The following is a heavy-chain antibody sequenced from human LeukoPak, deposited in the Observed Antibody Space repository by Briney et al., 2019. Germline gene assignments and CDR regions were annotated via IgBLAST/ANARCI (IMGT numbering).Heavy chain of an antibody. D-gene: IGHD1-1*01. CDR2: IDPHGSET. Sequence: GGSLRLSCAASGFSFSNYWMSWVRQAPGKGLEWVANIDPHGSETQYVGSVKGRFTTSRDNAKNSLYVQMNGLRAEDTAIYYCARIWYFGDNNWRYFDYWGQGTLVTVAS. CDR3: ARIWYFGDNNWRYFDY. V-gene: IGHV3-7*01. J-gene: IGHJ4*03. CDR1: GFSFSNYW.